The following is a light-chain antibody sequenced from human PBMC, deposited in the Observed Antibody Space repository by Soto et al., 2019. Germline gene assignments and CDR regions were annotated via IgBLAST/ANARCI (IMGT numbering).Light chain of an antibody. CDR1: SSNIGSNT. CDR3: AACDDSLNGHVV. CDR2: NDN. V-gene: IGLV1-44*01. Sequence: QSVLTQPPSASGTPGQRVTISCSGSSSNIGSNTVNWYQQITGTAPKLLIYNDNQRPSGVPDRFSGSKSGTSGSLAISGLQSEDEGDYYCAACDDSLNGHVVFGGGTKLTVL. J-gene: IGLJ2*01.